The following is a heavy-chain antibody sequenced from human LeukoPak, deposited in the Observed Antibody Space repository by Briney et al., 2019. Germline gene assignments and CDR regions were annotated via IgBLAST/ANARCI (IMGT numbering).Heavy chain of an antibody. CDR3: AREGPGWHSFDY. V-gene: IGHV3-11*01. D-gene: IGHD2-15*01. J-gene: IGHJ4*02. CDR1: GFTFSDYY. Sequence: SGGSLRLSCAASGFTFSDYYMSWIRQAPGKGLEWVSYISGSGSIIYYADSVKGRFTISRDNAKNSLYLQMDSLRAEDTAVYYCAREGPGWHSFDYWGQGTLVTVSS. CDR2: ISGSGSII.